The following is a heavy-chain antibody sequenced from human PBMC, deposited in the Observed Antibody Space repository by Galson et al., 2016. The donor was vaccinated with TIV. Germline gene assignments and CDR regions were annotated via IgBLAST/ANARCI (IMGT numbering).Heavy chain of an antibody. D-gene: IGHD3/OR15-3a*01. CDR1: GFTFNNYA. V-gene: IGHV3-23*01. CDR2: ISGTGEIT. Sequence: SLRLSCAASGFTFNNYAMTWVRQAPGKGLEWVSTISGTGEITVYADSVRGHFIISRDNSNNTLYLQMNNLRAEDTAVYYCAKYLWTYVWSTFDNWGQGTPVTVSS. CDR3: AKYLWTYVWSTFDN. J-gene: IGHJ4*02.